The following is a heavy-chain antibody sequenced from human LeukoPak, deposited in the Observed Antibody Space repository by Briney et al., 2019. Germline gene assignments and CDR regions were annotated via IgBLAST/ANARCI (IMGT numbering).Heavy chain of an antibody. CDR3: ARDPGLEAVAGFDL. Sequence: ASVKVSCKASGYTFTSYDINWVRQATGQGLEWMGWMNPNSGNTGSAQKFQGRVTMTRNTSKSTAYMELSGLTSEDTAVYYCARDPGLEAVAGFDLWGRGTLVTVSS. CDR1: GYTFTSYD. CDR2: MNPNSGNT. J-gene: IGHJ2*01. D-gene: IGHD6-19*01. V-gene: IGHV1-8*01.